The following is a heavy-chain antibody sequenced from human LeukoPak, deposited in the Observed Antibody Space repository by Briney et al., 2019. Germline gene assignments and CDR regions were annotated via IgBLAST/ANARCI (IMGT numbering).Heavy chain of an antibody. D-gene: IGHD3-10*01. J-gene: IGHJ4*02. Sequence: PETLSLTCTVSGGSISSSSYYWGWIRQPPGKGLEWIGSIYYSGSTYYNPSLKSRVTISVDTSKNQFSLKLSSVTAADTAVYYCARLWGGRWFGELFPFFDYWGQGTLVTVSS. V-gene: IGHV4-39*01. CDR2: IYYSGST. CDR1: GGSISSSSYY. CDR3: ARLWGGRWFGELFPFFDY.